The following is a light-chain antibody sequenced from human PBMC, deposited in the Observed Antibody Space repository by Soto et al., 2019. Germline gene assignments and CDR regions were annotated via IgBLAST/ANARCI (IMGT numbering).Light chain of an antibody. CDR3: QQHGDSLYT. Sequence: EIVLTQSPGTLSLSPGEKATISCSARKNISSSYLAWYQQKPGQAAMLLIYAAFSRATDIPCRFSGRASGTDFTLTISRLEPAEFAVHYCQQHGDSLYTFGPGTKVENK. J-gene: IGKJ2*01. CDR2: AAF. V-gene: IGKV3-20*01. CDR1: KNISSSY.